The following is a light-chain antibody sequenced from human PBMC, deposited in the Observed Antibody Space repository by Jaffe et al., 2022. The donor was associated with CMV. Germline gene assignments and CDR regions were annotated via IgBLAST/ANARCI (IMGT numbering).Light chain of an antibody. CDR3: AAWDDRLNGYV. J-gene: IGLJ1*01. Sequence: QSEVTQTPSASGTPGQTVTISCSGSFSNIENNVVSWYQQFPGTAPKLLIYDNNQRPSGVPDRFSGSKSGTSASLAISGLRSEDEADYHCAAWDDRLNGYVFGSGTKVTVL. CDR1: FSNIENNV. V-gene: IGLV1-44*01. CDR2: DNN.